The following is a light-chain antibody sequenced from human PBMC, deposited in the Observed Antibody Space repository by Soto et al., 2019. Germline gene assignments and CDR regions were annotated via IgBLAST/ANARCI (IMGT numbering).Light chain of an antibody. CDR3: IKKIQLPLT. Sequence: DIVMTQTPLFLSVTPGQPASISCKSSQSLQHSDGRTYLYWYLQKPGQPPHLLIYEVSNRFSGVQNRFSGSGSGTHFTLQTSRVKVEDVGVYYCIKKIQLPLTFGEGPRWRSN. V-gene: IGKV2D-29*01. J-gene: IGKJ4*01. CDR1: QSLQHSDGRTY. CDR2: EVS.